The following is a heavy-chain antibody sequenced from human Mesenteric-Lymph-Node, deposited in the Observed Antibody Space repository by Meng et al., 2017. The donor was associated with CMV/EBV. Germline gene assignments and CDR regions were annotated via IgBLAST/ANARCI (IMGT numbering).Heavy chain of an antibody. V-gene: IGHV4-61*01. J-gene: IGHJ4*02. CDR2: IYYSGST. CDR1: GGSVSSGSYY. Sequence: SETLSLTCTVSGGSVSSGSYYWSWIRQPPGKGLEWIGYIYYSGSTNYNPSLKSRVTISVDTSKNQFSLKLSSVTAADTAVYYCARGGGEVWFGELLSTYFDYWGQGTLVTVSS. CDR3: ARGGGEVWFGELLSTYFDY. D-gene: IGHD3-10*01.